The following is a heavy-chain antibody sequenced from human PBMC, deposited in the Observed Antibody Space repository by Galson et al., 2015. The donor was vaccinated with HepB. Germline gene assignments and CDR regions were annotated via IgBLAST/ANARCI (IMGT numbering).Heavy chain of an antibody. D-gene: IGHD3-22*01. J-gene: IGHJ3*02. V-gene: IGHV2-70*01. CDR2: IDWDDDK. Sequence: LVKPTQTLTLTCTFSGFSLSTSGMCVSWIRQPPGKALEWLALIDWDDDKYYSTSLKTRLTISKDTSKNQVVLTMTNMDPVDTATYYCARATYYYDSSDPEGAFDIWGQGTMVTVSS. CDR1: GFSLSTSGMC. CDR3: ARATYYYDSSDPEGAFDI.